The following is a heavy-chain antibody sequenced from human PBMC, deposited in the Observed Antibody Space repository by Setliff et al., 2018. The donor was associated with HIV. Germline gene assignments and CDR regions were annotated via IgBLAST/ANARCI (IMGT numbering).Heavy chain of an antibody. D-gene: IGHD3-10*01. V-gene: IGHV4-31*03. Sequence: SETLSLTCTVSGGSISSSSYYWGWIRQPPGKGLEWMGFILYTGTTSYSPSLESRLTISVDILKNEFSMNLSSVTAADTAVYYCARGRGVIKEKPFDEWGQGTLVTVSS. CDR3: ARGRGVIKEKPFDE. J-gene: IGHJ4*02. CDR1: GGSISSSSYY. CDR2: ILYTGTT.